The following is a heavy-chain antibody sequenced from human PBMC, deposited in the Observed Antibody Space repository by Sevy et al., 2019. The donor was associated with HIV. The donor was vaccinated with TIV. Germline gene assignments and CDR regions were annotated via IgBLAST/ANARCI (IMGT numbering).Heavy chain of an antibody. CDR2: IKQDGSEK. Sequence: GGSLRLSCAASGFTFSSYWMSWVRQAPGKGLEWVANIKQDGSEKYYVDSVKGRFTISRDNAKNSLYLQMNSLRAEDTAVYYCARGAADMGGSYYGHYYYYMDVWGKGTTVTVSS. CDR1: GFTFSSYW. D-gene: IGHD1-26*01. J-gene: IGHJ6*03. CDR3: ARGAADMGGSYYGHYYYYMDV. V-gene: IGHV3-7*01.